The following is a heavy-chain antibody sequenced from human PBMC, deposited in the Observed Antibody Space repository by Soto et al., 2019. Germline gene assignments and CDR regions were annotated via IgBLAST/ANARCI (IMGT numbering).Heavy chain of an antibody. J-gene: IGHJ6*02. Sequence: QVQLVQSGAEVKKPGSSVKVSCKASGGTFSSYAISWVRQAPGQGLEWMGGIIPIFGTANYAQKFQGRVTITADESTSTAYMELSSLRSEETAVYYCASRITMVRGGEYYYGMDVWGQGTTVTVSS. V-gene: IGHV1-69*01. CDR1: GGTFSSYA. D-gene: IGHD3-10*01. CDR3: ASRITMVRGGEYYYGMDV. CDR2: IIPIFGTA.